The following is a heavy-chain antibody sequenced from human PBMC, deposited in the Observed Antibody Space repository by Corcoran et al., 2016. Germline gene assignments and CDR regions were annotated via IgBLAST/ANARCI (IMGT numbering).Heavy chain of an antibody. Sequence: QQQVPGPGLVKPSETLSLTCTVSGGSISSYYWSWIRQPPGKGLEWIGYIYYSGSTNYNPSLKSRVTISVDTSKNQFSLKLSSVTAADTAVYYCARDSGTRGYSYGPGGYYYGMDVWGQGTTVTVSS. CDR1: GGSISSYY. D-gene: IGHD5-18*01. CDR2: IYYSGST. J-gene: IGHJ6*02. CDR3: ARDSGTRGYSYGPGGYYYGMDV. V-gene: IGHV4-59*01.